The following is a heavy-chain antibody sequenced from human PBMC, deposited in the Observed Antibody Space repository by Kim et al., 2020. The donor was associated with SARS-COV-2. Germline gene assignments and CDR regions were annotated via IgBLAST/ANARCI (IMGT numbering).Heavy chain of an antibody. Sequence: GGSLRLSCAASGFTFSSYAMTWVRQAPGKGLEWVSVIYSGGSSTYYADSVKGRFTISRDNSKNTLYLQMNSLRAEDTALYYCAKGGIHLWFKFEYWGQGTLVTVSS. D-gene: IGHD5-18*01. CDR2: IYSGGSST. J-gene: IGHJ4*02. CDR1: GFTFSSYA. V-gene: IGHV3-23*03. CDR3: AKGGIHLWFKFEY.